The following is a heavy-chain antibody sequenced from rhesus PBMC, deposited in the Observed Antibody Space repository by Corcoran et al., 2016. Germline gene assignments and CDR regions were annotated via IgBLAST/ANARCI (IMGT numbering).Heavy chain of an antibody. CDR2: IYGNSAST. V-gene: IGHV4S9*01. CDR3: ARGYSGIWNGFDY. D-gene: IGHD6-25*01. J-gene: IGHJ4*01. Sequence: QVQLPESGPGLVQPSETLSLTCAVSGASISDYYYWNWLRQPPGQGLEWIGNIYGNSASTNYNPSLKRRVTISKDTSKNQFFLKLSSVTASDTAVYYCARGYSGIWNGFDYWGQGVLVTVSS. CDR1: GASISDYYY.